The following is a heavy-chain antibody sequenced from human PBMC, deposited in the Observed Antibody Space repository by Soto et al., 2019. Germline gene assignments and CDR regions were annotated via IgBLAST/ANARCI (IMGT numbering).Heavy chain of an antibody. CDR3: TRETDSYYYDSSGPPPFDI. V-gene: IGHV3-49*03. CDR1: GFTFGDYA. D-gene: IGHD3-22*01. Sequence: PGGSLRLSCTASGFTFGDYAMSWFRQAPGKGLEWVGFIRSKAYGGTTEYAASVKGRFTISRDDSKSIAYLQMNSLKTEDTAVYYCTRETDSYYYDSSGPPPFDIWGQGTMATVSS. J-gene: IGHJ3*02. CDR2: IRSKAYGGTT.